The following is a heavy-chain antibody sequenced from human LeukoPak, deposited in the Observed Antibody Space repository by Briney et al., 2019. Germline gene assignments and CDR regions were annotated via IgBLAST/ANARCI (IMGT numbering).Heavy chain of an antibody. Sequence: GGSLRLSCAASAFTLSRYWTTWVRQAPGKGLEWVSCISSSGSTIYYADSVKGRFTISRDNAKNSLYLQMNSLRAEDTAVYYCAELGITMIGGVWGKGTTVTISS. CDR2: ISSSGSTI. CDR1: AFTLSRYW. D-gene: IGHD3-10*02. V-gene: IGHV3-48*03. CDR3: AELGITMIGGV. J-gene: IGHJ6*04.